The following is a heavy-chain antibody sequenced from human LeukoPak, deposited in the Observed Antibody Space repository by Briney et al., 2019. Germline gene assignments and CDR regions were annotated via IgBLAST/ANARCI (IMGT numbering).Heavy chain of an antibody. CDR1: GYTFTGYY. D-gene: IGHD6-6*01. Sequence: GASVKVSCKASGYTFTGYYMHWVRQPPGQGLEWMGWINPNSGGTNYAQKVQGRVTMTRDTSISTAYMELSRLRSDDTAVYYCARELSIAARQGYWGQGTLVTVSS. V-gene: IGHV1-2*02. CDR2: INPNSGGT. CDR3: ARELSIAARQGY. J-gene: IGHJ4*02.